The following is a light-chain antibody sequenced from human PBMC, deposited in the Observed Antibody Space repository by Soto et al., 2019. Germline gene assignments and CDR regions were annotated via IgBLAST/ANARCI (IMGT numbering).Light chain of an antibody. V-gene: IGKV1-8*01. CDR3: QQYYSERT. CDR1: QGISSY. CDR2: AAS. Sequence: IQMTQSPSSPCASTGDRVTMTCRASQGISSYLAWYQQKPGKAPKLLIYAASTLQSGVPSRFSGSGSGTDFTLTISCLQSEDFATYYCQQYYSERTFGQGTTGDIK. J-gene: IGKJ1*01.